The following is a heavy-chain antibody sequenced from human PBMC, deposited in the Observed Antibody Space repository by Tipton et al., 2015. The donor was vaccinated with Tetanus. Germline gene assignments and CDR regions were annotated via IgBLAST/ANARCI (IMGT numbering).Heavy chain of an antibody. D-gene: IGHD3-22*01. J-gene: IGHJ6*02. CDR1: GGSISSYY. CDR3: ARDDYYDGRGLYYYGLDV. CDR2: IYYSGST. V-gene: IGHV4-59*01. Sequence: TLSLTCSVSGGSISSYYWSWIRQAPGKGLEWFGYIYYSGSTNYNPSLKSRVTISVATSKNQFSLKLSSVTAADTAVYYCARDDYYDGRGLYYYGLDVWGQGTTVTVSS.